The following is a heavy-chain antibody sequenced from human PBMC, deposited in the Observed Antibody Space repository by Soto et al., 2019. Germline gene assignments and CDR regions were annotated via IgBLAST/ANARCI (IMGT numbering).Heavy chain of an antibody. CDR1: GGSISSNNYY. Sequence: SETLSLTCFVSGGSISSNNYYWGWIRQPPGKGLEWIGSMSYSRSTYYNPSLKSRVTISVDTSKNQFSLKLTSVTAADTAVYYFSSHLRATSWGGGYFDYWGQGPLVTVSS. V-gene: IGHV4-39*01. CDR3: SSHLRATSWGGGYFDY. J-gene: IGHJ4*02. CDR2: MSYSRST. D-gene: IGHD2-2*01.